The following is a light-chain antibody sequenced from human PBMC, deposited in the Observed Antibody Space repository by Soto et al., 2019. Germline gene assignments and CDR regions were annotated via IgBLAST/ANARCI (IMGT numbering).Light chain of an antibody. Sequence: QSVLTQPPSASGTPGQRVTISCSGSSSNIGGNTVRWYQHLPGTAPRLLIYNNIQRPSGVPDRFSGSKSGTSASLAISGHQSEDEADYYCAVWDDSLDGHAVFGGGTQLTVL. CDR1: SSNIGGNT. CDR2: NNI. V-gene: IGLV1-44*01. J-gene: IGLJ7*01. CDR3: AVWDDSLDGHAV.